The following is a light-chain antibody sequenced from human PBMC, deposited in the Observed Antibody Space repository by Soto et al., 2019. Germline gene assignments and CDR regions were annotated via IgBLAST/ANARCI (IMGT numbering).Light chain of an antibody. CDR1: QSVSSK. Sequence: EKGVTQSPATVSMCPGKEPTSSCRASQSVSSKLAWYQQKPGQAPRLLIYGVSVRATGIPARFSGSGSGTEFTLTISSLQSEDFAVYYCQQYNNWPPKTFGQGTKVDIK. V-gene: IGKV3-15*01. CDR3: QQYNNWPPKT. J-gene: IGKJ1*01. CDR2: GVS.